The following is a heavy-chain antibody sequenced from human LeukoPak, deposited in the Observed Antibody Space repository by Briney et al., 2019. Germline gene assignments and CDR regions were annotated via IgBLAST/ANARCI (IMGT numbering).Heavy chain of an antibody. CDR1: GFTFSSYG. J-gene: IGHJ6*03. Sequence: PGGSLRLSCAASGFTFSSYGMHWVRQAPGKGLEWVAFIRYDGSNKYYADSVKGRFTISRDNSKNTLYLQMNSLRAEDTAVYYCAKDWLAYYYYYMDVWGKGTTVTVSS. V-gene: IGHV3-30*02. CDR3: AKDWLAYYYYYMDV. D-gene: IGHD5-12*01. CDR2: IRYDGSNK.